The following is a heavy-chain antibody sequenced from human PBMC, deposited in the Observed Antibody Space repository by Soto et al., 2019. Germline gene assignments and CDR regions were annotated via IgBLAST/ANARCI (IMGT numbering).Heavy chain of an antibody. CDR2: ISQIGTT. CDR1: GASISSDNR. J-gene: IGHJ6*02. D-gene: IGHD2-15*01. Sequence: QVQLQESGPGLVKPSGTLSLTCAVSGASISSDNRWTWVRKPPGEGLEWIGEISQIGTTKYNPSRASRVTSSVDKSKNQFSLRLTSMTAADKAVYYCAKKVPAALRLYYFFGLDVWGPGTTVTVSS. CDR3: AKKVPAALRLYYFFGLDV. V-gene: IGHV4-4*02.